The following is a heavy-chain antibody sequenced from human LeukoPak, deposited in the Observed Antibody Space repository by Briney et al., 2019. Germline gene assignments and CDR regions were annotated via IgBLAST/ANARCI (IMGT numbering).Heavy chain of an antibody. Sequence: GGSLRLSCAASGFTFSSYSMNWVRQAPGKGLEWVSSISSSSSYIYYADSVKGRFTISRNNAKNTLYLQMNSLRAEDTAVYYCAKDPPDYDILTGYYESSPWGQGTLVTVSS. J-gene: IGHJ4*02. CDR2: ISSSSSYI. CDR1: GFTFSSYS. D-gene: IGHD3-9*01. V-gene: IGHV3-21*01. CDR3: AKDPPDYDILTGYYESSP.